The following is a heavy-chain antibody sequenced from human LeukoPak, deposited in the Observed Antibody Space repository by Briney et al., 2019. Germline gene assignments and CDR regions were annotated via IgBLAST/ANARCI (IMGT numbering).Heavy chain of an antibody. J-gene: IGHJ4*02. D-gene: IGHD1-26*01. Sequence: GSLRLSCAASGFTFSNAWMSWVRQAPGKGLEWIGSIYHSGTSYYNPSLKSRVTISVDTSKNHFSLNLSSVTAADTAVYYCARGVGDTTFGLADYWGQGTLVTVSS. CDR2: IYHSGTS. CDR1: GFTFSNAW. V-gene: IGHV4-38-2*01. CDR3: ARGVGDTTFGLADY.